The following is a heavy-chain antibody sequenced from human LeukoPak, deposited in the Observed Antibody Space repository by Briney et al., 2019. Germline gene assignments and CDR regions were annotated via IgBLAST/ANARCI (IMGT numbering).Heavy chain of an antibody. Sequence: GGALRLSCAASGFTFSSYGMHWVRQAPGKGLEWVAFIRYDGSNKYYADSVKGRFTISRDNSKNTLYLQMNSLRAEDTAEYYCAKDSGHWNDELVFDYWGQGTLVTVSS. CDR1: GFTFSSYG. V-gene: IGHV3-30*02. CDR2: IRYDGSNK. D-gene: IGHD1-1*01. J-gene: IGHJ4*02. CDR3: AKDSGHWNDELVFDY.